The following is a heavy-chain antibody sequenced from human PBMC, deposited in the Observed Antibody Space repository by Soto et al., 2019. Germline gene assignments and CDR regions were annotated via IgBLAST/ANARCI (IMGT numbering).Heavy chain of an antibody. D-gene: IGHD6-19*01. CDR2: ISSSSTI. V-gene: IGHV3-48*01. CDR1: GFTFSTYS. CDR3: ARERGSGWTFDY. J-gene: IGHJ4*02. Sequence: PGGSLRLSXAASGFTFSTYSMNWVRQAPGKGLEWVSSISSSSTIYYADSVKGRFTISRDNVQNSLYLQMHSLRAEDTAVYYCARERGSGWTFDYWGQGTLVTVSS.